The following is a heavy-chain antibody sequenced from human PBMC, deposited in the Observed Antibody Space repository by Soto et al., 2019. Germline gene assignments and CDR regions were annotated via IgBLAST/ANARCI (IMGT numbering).Heavy chain of an antibody. CDR3: ARKAGFCSGGSCPPLRYYYYGMDV. V-gene: IGHV4-4*07. J-gene: IGHJ6*02. Sequence: PSETLSLTCTVSGGSISSYYWSWIRQPAGKGLEWIGRIYTSGSTNYNPSLKSRVTMSVDTSKNQFSLKLSSVPAADTAVYYCARKAGFCSGGSCPPLRYYYYGMDVGGQGPTVTVSS. CDR1: GGSISSYY. CDR2: IYTSGST. D-gene: IGHD2-15*01.